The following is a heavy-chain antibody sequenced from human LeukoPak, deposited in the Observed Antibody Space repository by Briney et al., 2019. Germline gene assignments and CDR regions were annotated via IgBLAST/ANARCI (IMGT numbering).Heavy chain of an antibody. CDR3: ARAPAGPYGYFEY. CDR1: GDTVSSNKAI. CDR2: TYYRSKWYN. J-gene: IGHJ4*02. D-gene: IGHD2-2*01. V-gene: IGHV6-1*01. Sequence: SQTLSLTCAISGDTVSSNKAIWHCIRQSQSRGLEWLVRTYYRSKWYNDDALCVISRITISPDTSKNQFSLQLNSVTPEDTTVYYCARAPAGPYGYFEYWGQGTLVTVSS.